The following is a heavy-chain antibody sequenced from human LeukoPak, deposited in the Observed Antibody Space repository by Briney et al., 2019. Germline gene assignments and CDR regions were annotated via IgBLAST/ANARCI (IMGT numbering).Heavy chain of an antibody. V-gene: IGHV1-18*01. Sequence: GASVRVSCKASGYTFTHHSISWVRQAPGQGLEWMAWISAYNGDTNYAQKFRGRVTMTTDTSTTTAYMELRSLGSDDTAVYYCARDPSHSSGRYEPFDSWGPGTLVTVSS. D-gene: IGHD6-19*01. CDR3: ARDPSHSSGRYEPFDS. J-gene: IGHJ4*02. CDR1: GYTFTHHS. CDR2: ISAYNGDT.